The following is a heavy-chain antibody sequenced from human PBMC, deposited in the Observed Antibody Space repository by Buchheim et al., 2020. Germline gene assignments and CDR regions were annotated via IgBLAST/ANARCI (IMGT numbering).Heavy chain of an antibody. CDR2: ISSSGSTI. D-gene: IGHD3-3*01. CDR3: ARDQGDFYGMDV. CDR1: GFTFSSYE. V-gene: IGHV3-48*03. Sequence: EVQLVESGGGLVQPGGSLRLSCAASGFTFSSYEMNWVRQAPGKGLEWVSYISSSGSTIYYADSVNGRFTISRDNARHSLYLPVNSLRAEDTAVYYCARDQGDFYGMDVWGQGTT. J-gene: IGHJ6*02.